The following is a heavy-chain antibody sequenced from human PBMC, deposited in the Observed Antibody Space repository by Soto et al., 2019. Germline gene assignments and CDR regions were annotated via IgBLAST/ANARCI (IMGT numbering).Heavy chain of an antibody. CDR3: ANPRQASCPSGACLTPLDV. J-gene: IGHJ6*02. Sequence: ASVKVSCKASGYTFTSYDINWVRQATGQGLEWMGWMNPNSGNTGYAQKFQGRVSITRDRSTTTFYMELSSLRSDDTAVFYCANPRQASCPSGACLTPLDVWGQGNTVTVSS. CDR1: GYTFTSYD. CDR2: MNPNSGNT. V-gene: IGHV1-8*01. D-gene: IGHD2-21*01.